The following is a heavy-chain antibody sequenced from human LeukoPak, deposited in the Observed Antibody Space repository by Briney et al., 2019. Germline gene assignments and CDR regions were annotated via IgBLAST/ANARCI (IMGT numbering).Heavy chain of an antibody. CDR1: GFTFSNYS. D-gene: IGHD3-10*02. V-gene: IGHV3-21*01. J-gene: IGHJ6*04. Sequence: GGSLRLSCAASGFTFSNYSMNWVRQAPGKGLEWVSSISSSSSYIYYADSVKGRFAISRDNAKNSLYLQMNSLRAEDTAVYYCAELGITMIGGVWGKGTTVTISS. CDR2: ISSSSSYI. CDR3: AELGITMIGGV.